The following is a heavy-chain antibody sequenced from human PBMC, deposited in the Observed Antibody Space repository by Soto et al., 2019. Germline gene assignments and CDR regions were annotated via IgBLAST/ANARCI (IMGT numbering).Heavy chain of an antibody. V-gene: IGHV4-30-2*01. Sequence: QLQLQESGSGLVKPSQTLSLTCAVSGGSISSGGYSWSWIRQPPGKGLEWIGYIYHSGRTYYNPSLKSRVTISIDRSKMQFSLKLSSVAAADTAVYYCARGQVVAAQHWGQGTLVTVSS. J-gene: IGHJ4*02. CDR1: GGSISSGGYS. D-gene: IGHD2-15*01. CDR3: ARGQVVAAQH. CDR2: IYHSGRT.